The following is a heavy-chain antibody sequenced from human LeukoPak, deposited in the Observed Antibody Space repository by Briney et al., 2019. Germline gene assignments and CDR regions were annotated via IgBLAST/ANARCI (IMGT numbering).Heavy chain of an antibody. Sequence: TGGSLRLSCAASGLTVSSNYMNWVRQAPGKGLEWVSIIYSGGSIYYANSVKGRFAISRDISKNTLYLQMNSLRVEDTAVYYCARVLNAFDIWGQGTMVTVSS. J-gene: IGHJ3*02. CDR2: IYSGGSI. V-gene: IGHV3-66*02. CDR1: GLTVSSNY. CDR3: ARVLNAFDI.